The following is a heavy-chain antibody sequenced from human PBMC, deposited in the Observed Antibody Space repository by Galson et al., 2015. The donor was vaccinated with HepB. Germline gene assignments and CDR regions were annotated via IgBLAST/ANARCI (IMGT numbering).Heavy chain of an antibody. CDR3: ARDLYSSGWHDYGMDV. Sequence: SLRLSCAASGFTFSNYWMHWVRQAPGKGLVWVSRINSDGSSTGYADSVKGRFTISRDNAKNTLNLQMNSLRAEDTAVYYCARDLYSSGWHDYGMDVWGQGTTVTVSS. CDR1: GFTFSNYW. V-gene: IGHV3-74*01. D-gene: IGHD6-19*01. J-gene: IGHJ6*02. CDR2: INSDGSST.